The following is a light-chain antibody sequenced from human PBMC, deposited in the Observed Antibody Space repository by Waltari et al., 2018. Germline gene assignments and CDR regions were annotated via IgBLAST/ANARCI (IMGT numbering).Light chain of an antibody. V-gene: IGKV3-11*01. J-gene: IGKJ5*01. CDR3: QHRDK. CDR1: QTVSNS. Sequence: EVVLTQSPATLSLSPGEGATLSCGASQTVSNSLAWYQLKPGQAPRLLIYDASNRATGIPARFSGSGSGTDFTLTISSLEPEDFAVYYCQHRDKFGQGTRLEIK. CDR2: DAS.